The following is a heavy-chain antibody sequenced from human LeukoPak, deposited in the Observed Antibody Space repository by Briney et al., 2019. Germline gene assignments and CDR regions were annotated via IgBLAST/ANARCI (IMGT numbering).Heavy chain of an antibody. V-gene: IGHV7-4-1*02. Sequence: ASVKVSCTASGYTFTSYAMNWVRQAPGQGLEWMGWINTNTGNPTYAQGFTGRFVFSLDTSVSTAYLQISSLKAEDTAVYYCARDGGDIVVVAAAIAPDYYYGMDVWGQGTTVTVSS. CDR1: GYTFTSYA. D-gene: IGHD2-15*01. J-gene: IGHJ6*02. CDR3: ARDGGDIVVVAAAIAPDYYYGMDV. CDR2: INTNTGNP.